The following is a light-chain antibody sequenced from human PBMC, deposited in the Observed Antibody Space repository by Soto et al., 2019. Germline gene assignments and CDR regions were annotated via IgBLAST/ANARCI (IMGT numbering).Light chain of an antibody. CDR3: CPYAGSYV. CDR1: SSDVGGYNY. J-gene: IGLJ1*01. V-gene: IGLV2-11*01. CDR2: DVS. Sequence: QCFLSQAGSVSGSPGQSFTISCPRTSSDVGGYNYVSWYQQHPGKAPKLMIYDVSKRPSGVPDRFSGSKSGNMASLTISGLQAEDEADYYCCPYAGSYVFGTGSKVTGL.